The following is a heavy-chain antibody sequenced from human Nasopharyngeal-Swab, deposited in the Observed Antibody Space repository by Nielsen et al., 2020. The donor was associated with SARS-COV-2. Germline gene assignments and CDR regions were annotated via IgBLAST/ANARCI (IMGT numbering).Heavy chain of an antibody. CDR3: ARDPTYSSSWTYYFDY. Sequence: GESLKISCAASGFTFSDYYMSWIRQAPGKGLEWVSYISSSGSTIYYADSVKGRFTISRDNAKNSLYLQMNSLRAEDTAVYFCARDPTYSSSWTYYFDYWGQGTLVTVSS. CDR2: ISSSGSTI. J-gene: IGHJ4*02. CDR1: GFTFSDYY. V-gene: IGHV3-11*04. D-gene: IGHD6-13*01.